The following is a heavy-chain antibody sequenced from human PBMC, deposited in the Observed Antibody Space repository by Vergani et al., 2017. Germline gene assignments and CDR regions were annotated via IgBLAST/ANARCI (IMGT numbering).Heavy chain of an antibody. V-gene: IGHV4-59*01. J-gene: IGHJ4*02. CDR1: GVSITTYY. CDR3: AGDSSSWQRADY. CDR2: IYYSGST. Sequence: QVRLQESGPGLVQPSETLSLICTVSGVSITTYYWSWVRQPPGKGLEWLGYIYYSGSTTYNPSLKSRLTISVDTSKNQFSLRLSSVTAADTALYYCAGDSSSWQRADYWGQGTLVTVSS. D-gene: IGHD6-13*01.